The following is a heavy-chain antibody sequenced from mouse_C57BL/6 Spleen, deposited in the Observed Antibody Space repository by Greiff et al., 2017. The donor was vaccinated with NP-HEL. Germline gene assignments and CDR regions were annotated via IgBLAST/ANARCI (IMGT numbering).Heavy chain of an antibody. CDR3: ARDAGYVLFDY. CDR1: GYSITRGYY. Sequence: EVQLQQSGPGLVKPSQSLSLTCSVTGYSITRGYYWNWIRQFPGNKLEWMGYISYDGSNNYNPSLKNRISITRDTSKNQFFLKLNSVTTEDTATYYCARDAGYVLFDYWGQGTTLTVSS. CDR2: ISYDGSN. D-gene: IGHD3-2*02. V-gene: IGHV3-6*01. J-gene: IGHJ2*01.